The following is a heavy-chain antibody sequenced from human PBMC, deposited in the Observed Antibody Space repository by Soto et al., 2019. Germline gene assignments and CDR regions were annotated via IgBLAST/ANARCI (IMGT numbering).Heavy chain of an antibody. CDR1: GYTFTTYD. Sequence: GASVNVSCKAAGYTFTTYDISGVRQATGQGLEWMGWMNPYSGNTGYAQKLQGRVTMTTDTSTSTAYMELRSLSSDDTAVYYCARVISPWYYFDYWGQGTLVTVSS. D-gene: IGHD2-8*01. J-gene: IGHJ4*02. CDR3: ARVISPWYYFDY. V-gene: IGHV1-18*01. CDR2: MNPYSGNT.